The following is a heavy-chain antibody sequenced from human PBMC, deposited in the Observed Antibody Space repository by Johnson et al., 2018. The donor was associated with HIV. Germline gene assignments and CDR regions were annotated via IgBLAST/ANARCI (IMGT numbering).Heavy chain of an antibody. CDR2: ISYSGSST. CDR3: ARDRGWGDAFDI. D-gene: IGHD3-10*01. Sequence: VQLVESGGGLIQPGGSLRLSCAASGYSFDSHAMNWVRQGPGKGLEWVAAISYSGSSTYYADSVKGRFTISRDNSKNTVYLHMVNLRADATALYYCARDRGWGDAFDIWGQGTMVTVSS. J-gene: IGHJ3*02. CDR1: GYSFDSHA. V-gene: IGHV3-23*04.